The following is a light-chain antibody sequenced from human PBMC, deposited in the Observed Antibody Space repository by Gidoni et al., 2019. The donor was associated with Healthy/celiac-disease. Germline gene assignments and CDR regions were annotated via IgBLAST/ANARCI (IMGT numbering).Light chain of an antibody. CDR2: EAS. V-gene: IGKV3-11*01. Sequence: EIVLTPSPATLSLSPGERATLTCRASQSVSSYLAWYQQKPGQAPRLLIYEASNRATGIPARFSGSGSGTDFTLTISSLEPEDFAVYYCQQYSNYPLTFXEXTKVEIK. CDR3: QQYSNYPLT. J-gene: IGKJ4*01. CDR1: QSVSSY.